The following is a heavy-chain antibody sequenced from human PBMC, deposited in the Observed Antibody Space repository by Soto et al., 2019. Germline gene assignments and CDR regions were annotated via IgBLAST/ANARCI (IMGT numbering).Heavy chain of an antibody. CDR3: AKSPLYYDILTGFDY. D-gene: IGHD3-9*01. J-gene: IGHJ4*02. V-gene: IGHV3-23*01. CDR2: ISGSGGST. CDR1: GFTFSSYA. Sequence: GESLKISCAASGFTFSSYAMSWVRQAPGKGLEWVSAISGSGGSTYYADSVKGRFTISRDNSKNTLYLQMNSLRAEDTAVYYCAKSPLYYDILTGFDYWGQGTLVTVSS.